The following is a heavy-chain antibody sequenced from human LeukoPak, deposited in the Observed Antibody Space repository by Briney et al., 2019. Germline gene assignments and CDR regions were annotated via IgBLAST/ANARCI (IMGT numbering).Heavy chain of an antibody. CDR2: ISSSGSTI. D-gene: IGHD3-3*01. Sequence: GGSLRLSCAASGFTFSNYALHWVRQAPGKGLEWVSYISSSGSTIYYADSVKGRFTISRDNAKNSLYLQMNSLRAEDTAVYYCARDPDYDFWSGYFPNWFDPWGQGTLVTVSS. CDR3: ARDPDYDFWSGYFPNWFDP. V-gene: IGHV3-48*04. CDR1: GFTFSNYA. J-gene: IGHJ5*02.